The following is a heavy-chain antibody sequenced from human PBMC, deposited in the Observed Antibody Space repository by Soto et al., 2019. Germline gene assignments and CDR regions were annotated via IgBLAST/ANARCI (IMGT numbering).Heavy chain of an antibody. CDR1: GFTFISND. Sequence: GSPRLSSGASGFTFISNDMHWVRQAPGKGLEWVAVISYDGSNKYYADSVKGRFTISRDNSKNTLYLQMNSLRAEDTAVYYCAKDAKAFTYSSDLGPFDYWGQGTLVTVSS. V-gene: IGHV3-30*18. CDR3: AKDAKAFTYSSDLGPFDY. D-gene: IGHD6-19*01. J-gene: IGHJ4*02. CDR2: ISYDGSNK.